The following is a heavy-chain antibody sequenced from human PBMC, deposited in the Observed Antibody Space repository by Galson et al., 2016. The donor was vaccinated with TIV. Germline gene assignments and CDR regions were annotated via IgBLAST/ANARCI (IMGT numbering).Heavy chain of an antibody. D-gene: IGHD2-15*01. CDR2: IISIFGTA. V-gene: IGHV1-69*13. J-gene: IGHJ4*02. CDR3: ARHQGYCSGGSCLLDY. CDR1: GGPFFSSYA. Sequence: SVKVSCKASGGPFFSSYAISWVRQAPGQGLEWMGRIISIFGTANYAQKFQGRVTITADESTSTAYMELSSLRSEDTAVYYCARHQGYCSGGSCLLDYWGQGTLVTVSS.